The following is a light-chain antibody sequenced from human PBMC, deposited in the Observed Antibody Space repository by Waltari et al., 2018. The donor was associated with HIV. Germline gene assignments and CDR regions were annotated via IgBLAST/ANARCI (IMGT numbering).Light chain of an antibody. V-gene: IGKV4-1*01. CDR1: QSVLYSSNNKNY. CDR2: WAS. J-gene: IGKJ3*01. CDR3: QQYYSIHLFT. Sequence: DIVMTQSPDSLAVSLGERATINCKSSQSVLYSSNNKNYLAWYQQKPGQPPKLLIYWASTRESGVPDRFSCSGSGTDFTLTISSLQAEDVAVYYCQQYYSIHLFTFGPGTKVEIK.